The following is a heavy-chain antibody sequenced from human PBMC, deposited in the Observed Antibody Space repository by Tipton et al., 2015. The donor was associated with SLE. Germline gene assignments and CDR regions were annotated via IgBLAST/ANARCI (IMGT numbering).Heavy chain of an antibody. D-gene: IGHD7-27*01. CDR3: AREFQLGGLDY. Sequence: TLSLTCTVSGGSISSYYWSWIRQPPGKGLEWIGYIYYSGSTNYNPSLKSRVTISVDTSKNQFSLKLSSVTAADTAVYYCAREFQLGGLDYWGQGTLVTVSS. V-gene: IGHV4-59*01. CDR1: GGSISSYY. J-gene: IGHJ4*02. CDR2: IYYSGST.